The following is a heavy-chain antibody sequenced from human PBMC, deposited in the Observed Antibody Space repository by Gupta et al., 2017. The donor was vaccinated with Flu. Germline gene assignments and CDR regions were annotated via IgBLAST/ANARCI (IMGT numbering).Heavy chain of an antibody. CDR1: GYTFTSYG. Sequence: QVQLVRSVAAVKKPGASVQVSCKASGYTFTSYGISWVRQAPGQGLEWMGWISAYNGNTNYAQKLQGRVTMTTDTSTSTAYMELRSLRSDDTAGYYCARDARDDSRSWWGDAFDIWGQGTMVTVAS. CDR3: ARDARDDSRSWWGDAFDI. CDR2: ISAYNGNT. D-gene: IGHD6-13*01. J-gene: IGHJ3*02. V-gene: IGHV1-18*01.